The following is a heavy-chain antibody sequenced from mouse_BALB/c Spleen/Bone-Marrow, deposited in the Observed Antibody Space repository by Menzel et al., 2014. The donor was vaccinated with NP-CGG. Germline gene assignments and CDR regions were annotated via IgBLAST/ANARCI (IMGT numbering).Heavy chain of an antibody. CDR2: IDPSDSET. Sequence: VQRVESGPQLVRPGASVKISCKASGYSFTSYWMHWVKQRPGQGLEWIGMIDPSDSETRLNQKFKDKATLTVDKSSITAYMQLSSPTSEDSAVYYCARDGITTATYYYAMDYRGQGTSVTVSS. V-gene: IGHV1S126*01. CDR3: ARDGITTATYYYAMDY. J-gene: IGHJ4*01. D-gene: IGHD1-2*01. CDR1: GYSFTSYW.